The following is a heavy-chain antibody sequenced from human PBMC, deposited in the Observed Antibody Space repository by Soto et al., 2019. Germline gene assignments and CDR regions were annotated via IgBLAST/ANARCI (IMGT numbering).Heavy chain of an antibody. Sequence: ASVKVSGKVSGYTLTELSMHWVRQAPGKGLEWMGGFDPEDGETIYAQKFQGRVTMTEDTSTDTAYMELSSLRSEDTAVYYCATNYCSSTSCYAWFDPWGQGTLVTVSS. CDR2: FDPEDGET. V-gene: IGHV1-24*01. J-gene: IGHJ5*02. CDR3: ATNYCSSTSCYAWFDP. D-gene: IGHD2-2*01. CDR1: GYTLTELS.